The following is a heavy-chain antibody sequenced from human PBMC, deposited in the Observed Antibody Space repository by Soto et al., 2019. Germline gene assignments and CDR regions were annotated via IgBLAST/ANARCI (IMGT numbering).Heavy chain of an antibody. CDR1: GYSVSSSDYY. Sequence: SETLSLTCSVSGYSVSSSDYYWAWIRQPPGKGLEWIGSMFYSGLTYYSPSLKSRVTLSVDTSKNQFSMRLNSVTAADTAVYYCAPLSVSLSGPYGIHVWGQGTTVTVSS. CDR3: APLSVSLSGPYGIHV. V-gene: IGHV4-39*01. J-gene: IGHJ6*02. D-gene: IGHD2-15*01. CDR2: MFYSGLT.